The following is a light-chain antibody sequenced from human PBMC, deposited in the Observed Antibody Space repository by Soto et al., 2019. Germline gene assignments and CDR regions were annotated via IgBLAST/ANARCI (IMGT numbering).Light chain of an antibody. CDR2: DVS. Sequence: SVLTQPRSVSGSPGQSVTISCTGASSDVGTFKYVTWYQQHPGKAPKLMTYDVSKRPSGVPDRFSGSKSGNTAALTISGLQAEDEADYYCCAYAGSFIFVFGTGTKV. V-gene: IGLV2-11*01. CDR1: SSDVGTFKY. CDR3: CAYAGSFIFV. J-gene: IGLJ1*01.